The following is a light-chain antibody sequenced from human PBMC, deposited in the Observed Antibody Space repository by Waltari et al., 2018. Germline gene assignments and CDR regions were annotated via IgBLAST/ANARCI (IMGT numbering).Light chain of an antibody. CDR3: CSYAGSYTLEV. CDR1: HRAVGGYNY. Sequence: QSALPQPRSVSGSPGPSVTIPCTGPHRAVGGYNYVSVYQQHPGKAPKLVIYDVSKRPSGVPDRFSGSKSANTASLTISGLQAEDEADYYCCSYAGSYTLEVFGGGTKLTVL. CDR2: DVS. V-gene: IGLV2-11*01. J-gene: IGLJ3*02.